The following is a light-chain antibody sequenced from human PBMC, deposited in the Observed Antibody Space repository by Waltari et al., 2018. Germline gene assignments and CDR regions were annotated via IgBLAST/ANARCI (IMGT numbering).Light chain of an antibody. CDR3: AAWDDSLNGPHVV. CDR2: SNK. CDR1: SSNIGSNT. Sequence: QSVLTQPPSASGTPGQRVTISCSGSSSNIGSNTVNWYQQLPGTAPKLLIYSNKRATLGVPARFSGSKSGTAASLAISGLQSEDEADYYCAAWDDSLNGPHVVFGGGTKLTVL. J-gene: IGLJ2*01. V-gene: IGLV1-44*01.